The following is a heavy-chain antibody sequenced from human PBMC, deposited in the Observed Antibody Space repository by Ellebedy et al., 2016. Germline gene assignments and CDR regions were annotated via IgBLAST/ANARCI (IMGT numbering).Heavy chain of an antibody. Sequence: ASVKVSCKASGYTFISYAMNWVRQAPGQGLEWMGWINTNTGNPTYAQGFTGRFVFSLDTSVSTAYLQISSLRADDTAVYYCARDLEDQVVHYMDVWGKGTTVTVSS. CDR2: INTNTGNP. D-gene: IGHD6-13*01. J-gene: IGHJ6*03. CDR1: GYTFISYA. CDR3: ARDLEDQVVHYMDV. V-gene: IGHV7-4-1*02.